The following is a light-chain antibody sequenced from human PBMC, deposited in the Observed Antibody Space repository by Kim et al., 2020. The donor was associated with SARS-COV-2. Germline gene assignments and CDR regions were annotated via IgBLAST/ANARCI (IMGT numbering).Light chain of an antibody. CDR2: AAS. CDR1: QSISNY. Sequence: ASVGDRVTLPCRARQSISNYLNWYQQKPGKAPKLLIYAASSLQSGVPSRFSGSGSGTDFTLTISSLQPEDFATYYCQQSYSNPRTFGGGTKVDIK. V-gene: IGKV1-39*01. J-gene: IGKJ4*01. CDR3: QQSYSNPRT.